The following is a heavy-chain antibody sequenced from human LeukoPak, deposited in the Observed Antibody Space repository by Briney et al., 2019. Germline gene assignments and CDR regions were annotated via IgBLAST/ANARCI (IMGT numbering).Heavy chain of an antibody. J-gene: IGHJ4*02. CDR3: ARGRGYDGFDY. Sequence: GGSLRLSCAVSGFTFSSYWMHWVRQAPGKGLVWVSRINSDGSGTSYADSVKGRFTISRDNAKNTLYLQMNSLRAEDTAVYYCARGRGYDGFDYWGQGTLVTVSS. CDR2: INSDGSGT. D-gene: IGHD5-12*01. CDR1: GFTFSSYW. V-gene: IGHV3-74*01.